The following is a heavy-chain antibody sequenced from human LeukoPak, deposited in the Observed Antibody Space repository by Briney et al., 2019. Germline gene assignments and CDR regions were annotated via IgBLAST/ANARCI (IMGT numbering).Heavy chain of an antibody. J-gene: IGHJ5*02. Sequence: SETLSLTCTVSGGSISSSSYYWGWIRQPPGKGLEWIGSIYYSGSTYYNPSLKSRVTISVDTSKNQFSLKLSSVTAADTAVYYCARLRPTYSSSPFDPWGQGTLVTVSS. CDR1: GGSISSSSYY. CDR3: ARLRPTYSSSPFDP. CDR2: IYYSGST. D-gene: IGHD6-13*01. V-gene: IGHV4-39*01.